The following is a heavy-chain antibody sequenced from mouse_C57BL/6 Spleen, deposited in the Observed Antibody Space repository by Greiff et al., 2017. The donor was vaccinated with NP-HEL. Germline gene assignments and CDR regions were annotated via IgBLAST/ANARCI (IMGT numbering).Heavy chain of an antibody. D-gene: IGHD2-14*01. CDR2: ISYDGSN. V-gene: IGHV3-6*01. Sequence: DVKLVESGPGLVKPSQSLSLTCSVTGYSITSGYYWNWIRQFPGNKLEWMGYISYDGSNNYNPSLKNRISITRDTSKNQFFLKLNSVTTEDTATYYCASGGGTNFDYWGQGTTLTVSS. J-gene: IGHJ2*01. CDR1: GYSITSGYY. CDR3: ASGGGTNFDY.